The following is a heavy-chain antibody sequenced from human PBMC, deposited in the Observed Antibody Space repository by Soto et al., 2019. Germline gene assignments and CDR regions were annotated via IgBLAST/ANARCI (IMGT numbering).Heavy chain of an antibody. Sequence: SETLSLTCTVSGDSVRNQYWSWIRRPPGRGLEWIGYIYRSGSTKYNPSLKSRLTISVDASKNQFSLKLSSVTAADTAVYYCARTLDYGHMDVWGKGTTVTVS. CDR3: ARTLDYGHMDV. J-gene: IGHJ6*03. CDR1: GDSVRNQY. D-gene: IGHD3-16*01. V-gene: IGHV4-4*09. CDR2: IYRSGST.